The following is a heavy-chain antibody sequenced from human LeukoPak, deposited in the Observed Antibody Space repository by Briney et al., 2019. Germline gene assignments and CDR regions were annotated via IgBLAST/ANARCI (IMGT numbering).Heavy chain of an antibody. CDR3: ARAPTNGYQYFDY. CDR2: ILTGDTT. J-gene: IGHJ4*02. Sequence: GGSLRLSCGASGFTVSSNYMSWVRQAPAKGLEWVSVILTGDTTHYADSVKGRFTISRESSKNTLYLQMNSLRAEDTAVYYCARAPTNGYQYFDYWGQGTLVTVSS. D-gene: IGHD5-18*01. CDR1: GFTVSSNY. V-gene: IGHV3-53*01.